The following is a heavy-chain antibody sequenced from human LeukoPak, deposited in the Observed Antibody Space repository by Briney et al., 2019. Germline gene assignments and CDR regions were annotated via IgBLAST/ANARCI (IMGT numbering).Heavy chain of an antibody. D-gene: IGHD3-22*01. V-gene: IGHV4-4*07. Sequence: SETLSLTCSVSDDSIRNFFWSWIRQPAGKGLEGIGRIYTSGSTDYNPSLRSRVTMSVDTSRNQFSLKLTSVTAADTAVYYCARESKSYDGSGFYHDYWGQGTLVAVSS. CDR1: DDSIRNFF. J-gene: IGHJ4*02. CDR2: IYTSGST. CDR3: ARESKSYDGSGFYHDY.